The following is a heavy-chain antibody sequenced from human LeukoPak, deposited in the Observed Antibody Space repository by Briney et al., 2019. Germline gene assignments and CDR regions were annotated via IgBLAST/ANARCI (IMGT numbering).Heavy chain of an antibody. CDR1: GYTFTSYG. CDR2: ISPYSNYS. Sequence: GASVKVSCKASGYTFTSYGISWVRQAPGQGLEWLGWISPYSNYSNHAQNFQGRVTMTTDTSTSAAYMELRSLRSDDTALYYCVRRGAFCDNDCYYDAFDLWGQGTMVTVSP. D-gene: IGHD2-21*01. V-gene: IGHV1-18*01. CDR3: VRRGAFCDNDCYYDAFDL. J-gene: IGHJ3*01.